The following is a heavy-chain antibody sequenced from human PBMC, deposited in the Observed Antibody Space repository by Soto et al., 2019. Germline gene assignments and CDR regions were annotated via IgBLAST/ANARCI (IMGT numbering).Heavy chain of an antibody. CDR1: GFTFSDYA. J-gene: IGHJ4*02. V-gene: IGHV3-30*18. D-gene: IGHD6-19*01. CDR3: AKGVRQGLVTSDFNY. Sequence: VQLVESGGGVVQPGRSLRLSCAASGFTFSDYAMHWVRQAPGKGLEWVAVVSHDGRNTHYADSVKGRFTISRDSSKNPASLEITSLRAEDTAANYSAKGVRQGLVTSDFNYWGQGALVTVSS. CDR2: VSHDGRNT.